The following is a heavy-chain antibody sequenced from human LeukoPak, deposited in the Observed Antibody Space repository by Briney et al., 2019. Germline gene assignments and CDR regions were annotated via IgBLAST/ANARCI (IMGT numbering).Heavy chain of an antibody. Sequence: HPGGSLRLSCAASGFTFSSYAMGWVRQAPGKGLEWVSAISGNGGSTYYADSVKGRFTISRDNSKNTLYLQMNSLRAEDTAVYYCARQTSPYRLLTSLRYWGQGTLVTVSS. CDR2: ISGNGGST. D-gene: IGHD2-2*01. J-gene: IGHJ4*02. V-gene: IGHV3-23*01. CDR3: ARQTSPYRLLTSLRY. CDR1: GFTFSSYA.